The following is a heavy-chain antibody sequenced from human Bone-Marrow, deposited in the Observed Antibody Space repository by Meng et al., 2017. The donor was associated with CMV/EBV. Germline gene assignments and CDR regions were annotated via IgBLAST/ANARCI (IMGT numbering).Heavy chain of an antibody. Sequence: ASVKVSCKASGYTFTGYYMHWVRQAPGQGLEWMGWINPNSGGTNYEQKFQGRVTMTRDTSISTDYMELSRLRSDDTAVYYCARADGWSYYYYGMDVWGQGTTVTVSS. CDR3: ARADGWSYYYYGMDV. CDR1: GYTFTGYY. D-gene: IGHD3-3*01. V-gene: IGHV1-2*02. J-gene: IGHJ6*02. CDR2: INPNSGGT.